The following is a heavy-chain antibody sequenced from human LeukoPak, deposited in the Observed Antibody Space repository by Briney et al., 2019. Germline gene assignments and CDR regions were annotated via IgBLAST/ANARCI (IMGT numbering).Heavy chain of an antibody. CDR1: GFTFSR. J-gene: IGHJ4*02. CDR3: ARSDSIGSVDY. CDR2: INRDGSEK. V-gene: IGHV3-7*01. D-gene: IGHD2-21*01. Sequence: GGSLRLSCAASGFTFSRMSWVRQPPGKGLEWVANINRDGSEKYYVDSVKGRFTISRDNTENSLSLQMNSLRAEDTAVYYCARSDSIGSVDYWGQGTLITVSS.